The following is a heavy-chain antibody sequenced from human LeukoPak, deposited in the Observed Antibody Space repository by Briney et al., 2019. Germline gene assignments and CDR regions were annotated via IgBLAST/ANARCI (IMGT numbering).Heavy chain of an antibody. D-gene: IGHD2/OR15-2a*01. CDR2: IYPDDSDT. Sequence: GESLKISCQASGYDFPTHWFGWVRQLPGKGLEWMGVIYPDDSDTKYNPSFQGQVTISVDKSISTGYLQWSSLKASDTAMYYCARHIPSTGPGEYYMDVWGRGTTVIVS. J-gene: IGHJ6*04. CDR1: GYDFPTHW. CDR3: ARHIPSTGPGEYYMDV. V-gene: IGHV5-51*01.